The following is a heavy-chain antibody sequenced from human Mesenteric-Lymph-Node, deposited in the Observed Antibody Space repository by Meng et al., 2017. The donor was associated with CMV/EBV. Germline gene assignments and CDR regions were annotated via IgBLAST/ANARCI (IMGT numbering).Heavy chain of an antibody. J-gene: IGHJ6*02. Sequence: SETLSLTCTVSGGSVSSGSYYWSWIRQPPGKGLDWIGYIYYSGSTNYNPSLKSRVTISLDTSTNQFSLNLNSVTAADTAVYYCARGEQLVGYYYYGLDVWGQGTTVTVSS. CDR1: GGSVSSGSYY. D-gene: IGHD6-6*01. V-gene: IGHV4-61*01. CDR3: ARGEQLVGYYYYGLDV. CDR2: IYYSGST.